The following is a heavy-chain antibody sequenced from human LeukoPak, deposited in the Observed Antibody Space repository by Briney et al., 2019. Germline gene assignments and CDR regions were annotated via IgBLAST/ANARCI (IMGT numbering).Heavy chain of an antibody. Sequence: SQTLSLNCAISGDSVSSNSVTWNWNRQSPSRGLEWLGRTYYRSTWYNDYAVSVRGRITVNPDTSKNQFSLHLNSVTPEDTAVYYCARRLTQYDCFDPWGQGILVTVSS. J-gene: IGHJ5*02. CDR2: TYYRSTWYN. V-gene: IGHV6-1*01. D-gene: IGHD2-2*01. CDR1: GDSVSSNSVT. CDR3: ARRLTQYDCFDP.